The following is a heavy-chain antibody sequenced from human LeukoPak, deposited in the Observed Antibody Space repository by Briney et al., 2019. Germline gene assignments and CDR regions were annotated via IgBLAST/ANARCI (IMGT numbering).Heavy chain of an antibody. D-gene: IGHD1-1*01. CDR2: ISGSGGST. V-gene: IGHV3-23*01. Sequence: GGSLRLSCAASEFTFSTYAMSWVRQAPGKGLEWVSGISGSGGSTFYADSVKGRFTISRDNSKNMLYVRMNSLRAGDTAVYYCATTGTHYYFDSWGQGTLVTVSS. J-gene: IGHJ4*02. CDR1: EFTFSTYA. CDR3: ATTGTHYYFDS.